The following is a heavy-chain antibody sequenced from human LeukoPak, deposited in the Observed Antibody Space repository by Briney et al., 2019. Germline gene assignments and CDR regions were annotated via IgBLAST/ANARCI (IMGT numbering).Heavy chain of an antibody. D-gene: IGHD6-19*01. CDR3: AKRSGYTTGWFFDF. J-gene: IGHJ4*02. CDR1: GFSFSSYA. Sequence: VGSLRLSCAASGFSFSSYAMSLVRQAPGKGLEWVSSISGSGDNTYYAESVKGRFTISRDNSKNTLFLQMSSLRAEDTAVFYCAKRSGYTTGWFFDFWGQGTLVTVSS. V-gene: IGHV3-23*01. CDR2: ISGSGDNT.